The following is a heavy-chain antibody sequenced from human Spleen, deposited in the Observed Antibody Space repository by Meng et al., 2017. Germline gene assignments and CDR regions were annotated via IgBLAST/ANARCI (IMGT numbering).Heavy chain of an antibody. V-gene: IGHV3-7*03. CDR3: ATVNYSGSYYFDY. D-gene: IGHD1-26*01. CDR1: GFTFSSYW. Sequence: GGSLRLSCAASGFTFSSYWMSWVRQAPGKGLEWVSNIKQDGSEKYYVDSVKGRFTISRDNAKNSLYLQMNSLRDEDTAVYYCATVNYSGSYYFDYWGQGTLVTVSS. CDR2: IKQDGSEK. J-gene: IGHJ4*02.